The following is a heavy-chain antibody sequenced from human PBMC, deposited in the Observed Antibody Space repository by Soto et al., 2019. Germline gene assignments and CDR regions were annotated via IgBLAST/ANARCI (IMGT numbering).Heavy chain of an antibody. CDR2: ISAYNGNT. Sequence: GASVKVSCKASGYTFTSYGISWVRQAPGQGLEWMGWISAYNGNTSYAQKLQGRVTMTTDTSTSTAYMELRSLRSDDTAVYYCAGFIAARTGFDYYYGMDVWGQGTTVTVSS. D-gene: IGHD6-6*01. J-gene: IGHJ6*02. CDR3: AGFIAARTGFDYYYGMDV. V-gene: IGHV1-18*04. CDR1: GYTFTSYG.